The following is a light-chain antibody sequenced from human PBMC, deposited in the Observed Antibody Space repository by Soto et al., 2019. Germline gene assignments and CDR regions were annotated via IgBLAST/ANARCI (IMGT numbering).Light chain of an antibody. V-gene: IGKV3-15*01. CDR1: QSVSSS. J-gene: IGKJ1*01. Sequence: EIVMTQSPATLSVSPGERATLSCRASQSVSSSLAWYQQKPGKAPRLLIYGASTRATGVPARFSGSGSGTEFTLTISSLQSEDVAVYYCQQYNNWWTFGQGTKVEIK. CDR2: GAS. CDR3: QQYNNWWT.